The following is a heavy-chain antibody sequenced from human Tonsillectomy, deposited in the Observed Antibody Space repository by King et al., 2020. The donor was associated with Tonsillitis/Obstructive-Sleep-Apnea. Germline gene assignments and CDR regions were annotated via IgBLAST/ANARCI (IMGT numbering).Heavy chain of an antibody. CDR2: MNPNSGNT. D-gene: IGHD6-13*01. Sequence: QLVQSGAEVKKPGASVKVSCKASGYTFTSYDINWVRQATGQGLEWMGWMNPNSGNTGYAQKFQGRVTMTRNTSISTAYMELSSLRSEDTAVYYCASGFQQLYYYYYYYMDVWGKGTTVTVSS. J-gene: IGHJ6*03. CDR3: ASGFQQLYYYYYYYMDV. V-gene: IGHV1-8*01. CDR1: GYTFTSYD.